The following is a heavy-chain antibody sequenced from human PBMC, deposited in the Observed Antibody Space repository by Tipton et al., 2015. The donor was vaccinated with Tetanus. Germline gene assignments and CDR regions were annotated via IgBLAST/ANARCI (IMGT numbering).Heavy chain of an antibody. CDR2: IYPGDSDT. CDR1: GYSFTSYW. J-gene: IGHJ4*02. CDR3: ARHMGFGDLLSLFDY. V-gene: IGHV5-51*01. Sequence: QSGPEVKKPGESLKVSCKGSGYSFTSYWIGWVRQMPGQGLEWMGIIYPGDSDTRYSPSVQGQVTISADKSISTAYLQRSSLKASDTAMYYCARHMGFGDLLSLFDYWGQGTLVTVSS. D-gene: IGHD3-10*01.